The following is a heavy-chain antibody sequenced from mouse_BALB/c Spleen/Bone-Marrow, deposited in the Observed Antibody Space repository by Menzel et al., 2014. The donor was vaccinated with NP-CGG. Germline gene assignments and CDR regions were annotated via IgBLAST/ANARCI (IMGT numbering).Heavy chain of an antibody. CDR1: GFNIKDTY. CDR2: IDPANGNT. Sequence: EVQGVESGAELVKPGASVKLSCTASGFNIKDTYMHWVKQRPEQGLEWIGRIDPANGNTKYDPKFQGKATITADTSSNTAYLRLSSLTSEDTAAYYCAMYYYGSSLFAYWGQGTLVTVSA. V-gene: IGHV14-3*02. J-gene: IGHJ3*01. CDR3: AMYYYGSSLFAY. D-gene: IGHD1-1*01.